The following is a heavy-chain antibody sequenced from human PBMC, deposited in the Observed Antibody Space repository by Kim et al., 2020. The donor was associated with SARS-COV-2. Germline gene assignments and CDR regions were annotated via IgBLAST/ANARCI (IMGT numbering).Heavy chain of an antibody. CDR3: ARGFGGSWYFFY. D-gene: IGHD6-13*01. Sequence: NYTPSLKRRVTISVDTSKNQFSLKLSSVTAADTAVYYCARGFGGSWYFFYWGQGTLVTVSS. J-gene: IGHJ4*02. V-gene: IGHV4-34*01.